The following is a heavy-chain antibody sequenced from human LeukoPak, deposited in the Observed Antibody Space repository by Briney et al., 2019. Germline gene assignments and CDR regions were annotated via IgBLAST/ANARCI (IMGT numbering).Heavy chain of an antibody. V-gene: IGHV4-59*08. CDR1: GGSISSYY. Sequence: SETLSLTCTVSGGSISSYYWSWIRQPPGKGLEWIGYIYYSGGTNYNPSLESRVTISVDTSKNQFSLKLTSVTAADTAVYFCARLPRRGIAVAGTWFDPWGQGTLVTVSS. CDR3: ARLPRRGIAVAGTWFDP. CDR2: IYYSGGT. D-gene: IGHD6-19*01. J-gene: IGHJ5*02.